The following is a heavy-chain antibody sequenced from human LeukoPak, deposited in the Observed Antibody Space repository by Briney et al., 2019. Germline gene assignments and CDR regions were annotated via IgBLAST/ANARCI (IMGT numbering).Heavy chain of an antibody. V-gene: IGHV1-24*01. D-gene: IGHD3-10*01. CDR3: LTDSGRSYFYFDF. CDR2: IRPETGEP. CDR1: GFGLSVLS. Sequence: VASVKVSCKISGFGLSVLSIHWMRQAPGKGLEWVGGIRPETGEPIFAQKFRGRVTITEDTFTDTGYLELRGLTSEDTAVYYCLTDSGRSYFYFDFWGQGTLVTVSS. J-gene: IGHJ4*02.